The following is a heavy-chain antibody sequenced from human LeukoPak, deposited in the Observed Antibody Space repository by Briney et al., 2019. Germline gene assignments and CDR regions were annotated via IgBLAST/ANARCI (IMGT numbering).Heavy chain of an antibody. Sequence: SSETLSLTCTVSGGSITRSSYYWGWIRQPPGKGLEWIGSIYYNGNTYYNLSLKSRVTISVDTSKNQFSLKLTSVTAADTAVYYCARQGFIALAGTRYFQHWGQGTLVTDSS. CDR2: IYYNGNT. J-gene: IGHJ1*01. CDR1: GGSITRSSYY. D-gene: IGHD6-19*01. CDR3: ARQGFIALAGTRYFQH. V-gene: IGHV4-39*01.